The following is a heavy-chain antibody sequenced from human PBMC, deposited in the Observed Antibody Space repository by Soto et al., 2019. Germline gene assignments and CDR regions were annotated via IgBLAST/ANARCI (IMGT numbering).Heavy chain of an antibody. D-gene: IGHD1-1*01. V-gene: IGHV3-30*18. CDR3: AKGSTGTPSFDY. CDR2: ISYDGSNK. J-gene: IGHJ4*02. Sequence: GGSLRLSCAASGFTFSSYGMYWVRQAPGKGLEWVAVISYDGSNKYYADSVKGRFTISRDNSKNTLYLQMNSLRAEDTAVYYCAKGSTGTPSFDYWGQGTLVTVSS. CDR1: GFTFSSYG.